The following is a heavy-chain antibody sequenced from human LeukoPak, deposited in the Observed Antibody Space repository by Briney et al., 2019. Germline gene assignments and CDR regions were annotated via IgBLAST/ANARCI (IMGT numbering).Heavy chain of an antibody. V-gene: IGHV4-4*07. CDR2: IYTSGST. CDR3: ARGKDYYDSSGYYG. J-gene: IGHJ4*02. D-gene: IGHD3-22*01. CDR1: GGSISSYY. Sequence: PSETLSLTCTVSGGSISSYYWSWIRQPAGKGLEWIGRIYTSGSTNYNPSLKSRVTMSVDTSKNQFSLKLSSVAAADTAVYYCARGKDYYDSSGYYGWGQGTLVTVSS.